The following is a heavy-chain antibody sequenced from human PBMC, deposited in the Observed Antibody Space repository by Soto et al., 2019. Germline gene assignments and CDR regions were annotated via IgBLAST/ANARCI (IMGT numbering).Heavy chain of an antibody. CDR1: GYTFTNNY. CDR2: INPSARSA. V-gene: IGHV1-46*04. D-gene: IGHD1-1*01. Sequence: GASVAASCQACGYTFTNNYLYWVRQAPGQGLEWVGMINPSARSASYAQKLRGRLTMDRDTSTTTVYMELSRLTSEDTAVYYCARDNSAANGVLDHWGLGPLVTVSS. CDR3: ARDNSAANGVLDH. J-gene: IGHJ4*02.